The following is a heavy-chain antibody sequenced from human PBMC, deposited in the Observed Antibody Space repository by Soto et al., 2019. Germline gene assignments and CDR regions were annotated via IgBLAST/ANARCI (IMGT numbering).Heavy chain of an antibody. CDR3: ARGEKRITMVRGWGYFDY. CDR2: IYYSGST. Sequence: SETLSLTCTVSGGSISSGGYYWSWIRQHPGKGLEWIGYIYYSGSTYYNPSLKSRVTISVDTSKNQFSLKLSSVTAADTAVYYCARGEKRITMVRGWGYFDYWGQGTLVTVSS. D-gene: IGHD3-10*01. J-gene: IGHJ4*02. CDR1: GGSISSGGYY. V-gene: IGHV4-31*03.